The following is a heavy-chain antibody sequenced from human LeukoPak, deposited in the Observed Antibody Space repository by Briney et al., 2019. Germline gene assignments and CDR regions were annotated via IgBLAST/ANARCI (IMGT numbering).Heavy chain of an antibody. CDR1: EVSFNRFA. Sequence: GGSLRLSCAASEVSFNRFAMHWVRQAPGKGLEWVSSITSTGSHVYYPDSLKGRFTISRDNTKNSLFLQTNSLRVEDTAVYYCVRDGSPNYGDYAFFDNWGQGTLVTVSS. D-gene: IGHD4-17*01. CDR2: ITSTGSHV. J-gene: IGHJ4*02. V-gene: IGHV3-21*01. CDR3: VRDGSPNYGDYAFFDN.